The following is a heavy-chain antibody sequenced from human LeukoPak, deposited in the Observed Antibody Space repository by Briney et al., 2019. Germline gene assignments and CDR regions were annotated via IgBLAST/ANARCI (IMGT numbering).Heavy chain of an antibody. V-gene: IGHV4-34*01. CDR3: ASQVAGDY. J-gene: IGHJ4*02. Sequence: SETLSLTCAVYGGSFSGYYCSWIRQPPGKGLEWIGEINHSGSTNYNPSLKSRVTISVDTSKNQFSLKLSSVTAADTAVYYCASQVAGDYWGQGTLVTVSS. D-gene: IGHD5-12*01. CDR1: GGSFSGYY. CDR2: INHSGST.